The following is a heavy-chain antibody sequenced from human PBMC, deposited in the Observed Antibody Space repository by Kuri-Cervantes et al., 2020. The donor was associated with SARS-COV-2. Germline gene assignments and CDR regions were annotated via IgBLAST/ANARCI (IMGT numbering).Heavy chain of an antibody. CDR3: VRDGDHWNFDY. CDR2: IKEDGSEK. J-gene: IGHJ4*02. D-gene: IGHD1-1*01. Sequence: GESLKISCAASGFSFNSFWMTWVRQAPGKGPEWVANIKEDGSEKHYADSVKGRFTLSRDNAKNMLFLQMNSLRAEDTAVYYCVRDGDHWNFDYWGQGTLVTVSS. V-gene: IGHV3-7*01. CDR1: GFSFNSFW.